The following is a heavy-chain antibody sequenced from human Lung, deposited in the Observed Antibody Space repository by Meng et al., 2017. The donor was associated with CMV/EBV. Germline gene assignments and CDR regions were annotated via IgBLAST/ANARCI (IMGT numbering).Heavy chain of an antibody. J-gene: IGHJ5*02. CDR1: APIPTTRW. CDR2: IDHSGNS. V-gene: IGHV4-4*02. CDR3: ARVREHTSLGNYWFDP. Sequence: APIPTTRWWTWVRQPPGKGLEWVGEIDHSGNSNSNPSLKSRLTLSLDTSKNHLSLRMTSVTAEDTAIYYCARVREHTSLGNYWFDPWGQGTLVTVSS. D-gene: IGHD3-16*01.